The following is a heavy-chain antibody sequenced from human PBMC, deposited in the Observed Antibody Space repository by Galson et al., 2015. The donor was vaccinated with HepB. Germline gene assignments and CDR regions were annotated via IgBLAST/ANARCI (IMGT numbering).Heavy chain of an antibody. J-gene: IGHJ4*02. V-gene: IGHV4-4*07. D-gene: IGHD3-16*02. CDR1: GGSISSYY. Sequence: SETLSLTCTVSGGSISSYYWSWIRQPAGKGLEWIGRIYTSGSTNYNPSLKSRVTMSVDTSKNQFSLKLSSVTAADTAVYYCARDLTPMITFGGVIAEVDYWGQGTLVTVSS. CDR2: IYTSGST. CDR3: ARDLTPMITFGGVIAEVDY.